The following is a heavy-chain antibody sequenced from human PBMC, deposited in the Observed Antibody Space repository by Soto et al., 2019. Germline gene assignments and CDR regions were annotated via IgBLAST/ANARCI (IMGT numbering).Heavy chain of an antibody. D-gene: IGHD3-3*01. V-gene: IGHV1-18*01. CDR3: ARGRYDVWIGYDAFDI. CDR2: ISGYNGNR. Sequence: QVQLVQSGAEVKKPGASVKVSCKASGYTFTSHGISWVRQAPGQGLEWMGWISGYNGNRNYAQKVQGRVAMTTDTSTGTAYRELRSLRSDDTAVYYCARGRYDVWIGYDAFDIWGQGTLVTVSS. CDR1: GYTFTSHG. J-gene: IGHJ3*02.